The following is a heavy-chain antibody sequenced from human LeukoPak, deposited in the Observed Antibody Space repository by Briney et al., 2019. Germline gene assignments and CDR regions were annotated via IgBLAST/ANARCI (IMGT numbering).Heavy chain of an antibody. CDR2: IRYDGVNK. Sequence: GGSLRLSCAASGFTFSSYGIHWVRQAPGKGLEWVAFIRYDGVNKYYVDSVKGRFTISRDNSKNTLYLQMNSLRADDTAVYYCAKEGGAYGDYYFDYWGQGTLVTVFS. V-gene: IGHV3-30*02. J-gene: IGHJ4*02. D-gene: IGHD4-17*01. CDR3: AKEGGAYGDYYFDY. CDR1: GFTFSSYG.